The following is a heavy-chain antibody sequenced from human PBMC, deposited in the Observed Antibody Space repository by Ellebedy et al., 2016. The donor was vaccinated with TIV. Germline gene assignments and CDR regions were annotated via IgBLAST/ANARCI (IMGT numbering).Heavy chain of an antibody. D-gene: IGHD5-12*01. J-gene: IGHJ6*02. CDR1: GGSISSNY. Sequence: SETLSLTCTVSGGSISSNYWSRIRQPPGKGLEWIGYIYHSGSTNYNPSLKSRVTISVDTSKNRFSLKLSSVTAADTAVYYCAREPDIVATWTGGMDVWGQGTTVTVSS. CDR3: AREPDIVATWTGGMDV. V-gene: IGHV4-59*01. CDR2: IYHSGST.